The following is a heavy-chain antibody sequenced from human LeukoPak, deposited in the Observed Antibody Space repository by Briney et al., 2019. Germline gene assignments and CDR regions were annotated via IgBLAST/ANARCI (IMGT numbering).Heavy chain of an antibody. J-gene: IGHJ4*02. D-gene: IGHD4/OR15-4a*01. Sequence: PGGSLRLSCAASGFTFSSYAMSWVRQAPGKGLEWVSAISGSGGSTYYADSVKGRFTISRDNSENTLYLQMNSLRAEDTAVYYFAKDDSAGTLVDWGQGTLVTVSS. CDR1: GFTFSSYA. CDR2: ISGSGGST. V-gene: IGHV3-23*01. CDR3: AKDDSAGTLVD.